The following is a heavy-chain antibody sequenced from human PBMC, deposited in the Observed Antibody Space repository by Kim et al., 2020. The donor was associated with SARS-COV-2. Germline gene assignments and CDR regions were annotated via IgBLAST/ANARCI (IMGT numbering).Heavy chain of an antibody. V-gene: IGHV3-23*01. CDR3: AKGAYSDYGAVDY. J-gene: IGHJ4*02. CDR2: ISSPGDST. CDR1: GFTFSNYA. Sequence: GGSLRLSCAASGFTFSNYAMTWVRQAPGKGLEWVSVISSPGDSTYYPDSVKGRFTISRDNSKTTLYLQMNSLRAEDTAVYYCAKGAYSDYGAVDYWGQGTLFTVSS. D-gene: IGHD4-17*01.